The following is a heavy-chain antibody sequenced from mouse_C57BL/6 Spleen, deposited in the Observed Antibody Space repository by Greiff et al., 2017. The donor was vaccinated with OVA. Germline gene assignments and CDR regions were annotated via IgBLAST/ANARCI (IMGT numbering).Heavy chain of an antibody. CDR2: IDPEDGET. CDR1: GFNIKDYY. CDR3: ARSGTTVKGLGYFDV. D-gene: IGHD1-1*01. J-gene: IGHJ1*03. Sequence: EVQLVESGAELVKPGASVKLSCTASGFNIKDYYMHWVKQRTEQGLEWIGRIDPEDGETKFAPKFQGKATITADTSSNTAYLQLSSLTSEDTAVYYCARSGTTVKGLGYFDVWGTGTTVTVSS. V-gene: IGHV14-2*01.